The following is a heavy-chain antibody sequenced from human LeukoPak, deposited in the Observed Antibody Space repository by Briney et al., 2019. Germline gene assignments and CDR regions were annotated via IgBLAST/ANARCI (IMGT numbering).Heavy chain of an antibody. Sequence: GGSLRPSCAASGFTFSSYAMSWVRQAPGKGLEWVSAISGSGDSTYYADSVKGRFSISRDNSKNTLYMQMNSLRAEDTAVYYCAKGPMTTRYWGQGTLVTVSS. V-gene: IGHV3-23*01. CDR2: ISGSGDST. CDR1: GFTFSSYA. J-gene: IGHJ4*02. CDR3: AKGPMTTRY. D-gene: IGHD4-11*01.